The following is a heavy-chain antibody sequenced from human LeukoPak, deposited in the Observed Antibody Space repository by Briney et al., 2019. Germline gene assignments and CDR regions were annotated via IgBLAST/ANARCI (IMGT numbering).Heavy chain of an antibody. J-gene: IGHJ3*02. V-gene: IGHV1-2*06. CDR2: INPNSGST. D-gene: IGHD2-2*01. Sequence: ASVKVSCKASGYTFIGYYMHWVRQAPGQGLEWMGRINPNSGSTNYAQKFRGRVTMTRDTSISTAYMELSRLRSDDTAVYYCARADCSSTSCLNAFDIWGQGTMVTVSS. CDR3: ARADCSSTSCLNAFDI. CDR1: GYTFIGYY.